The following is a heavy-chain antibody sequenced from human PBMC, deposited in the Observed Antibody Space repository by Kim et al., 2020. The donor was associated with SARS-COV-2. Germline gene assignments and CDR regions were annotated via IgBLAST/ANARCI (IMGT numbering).Heavy chain of an antibody. CDR3: AKAEAYDY. J-gene: IGHJ4*02. V-gene: IGHV3-30*02. CDR2: DGSTK. Sequence: DGSTKYNADSVKGRFTISRDNSKTTLYLQMNSLRAEDTAVYYCAKAEAYDYWGQGTLVTVSS.